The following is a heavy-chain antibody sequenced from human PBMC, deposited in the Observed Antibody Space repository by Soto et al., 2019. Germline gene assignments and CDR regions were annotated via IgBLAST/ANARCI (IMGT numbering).Heavy chain of an antibody. CDR3: ARVTTIFGVVITQAAGAFDI. V-gene: IGHV4-61*01. J-gene: IGHJ3*02. D-gene: IGHD3-3*01. CDR1: GDSFSTSSYS. Sequence: PSETLALTCTVSGDSFSTSSYSWSWIRHPPGKGLEWIGYIYYSGSTNYNPSLKSRVTISVDTSKNQFSLKLSSVTAADTAVYYCARVTTIFGVVITQAAGAFDIWGQGTMVTVSS. CDR2: IYYSGST.